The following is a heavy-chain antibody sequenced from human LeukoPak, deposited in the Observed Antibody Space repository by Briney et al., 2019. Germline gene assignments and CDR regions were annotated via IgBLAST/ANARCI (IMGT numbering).Heavy chain of an antibody. V-gene: IGHV1-8*03. J-gene: IGHJ3*02. Sequence: ASVKVSCKASGYTFTSYDINWVRQATGQGLEWMGWMNPNSGNTGYAQKFQGRVTITRNTSISTAYMELSSLRSEDTAVYYCAREYYDSSGYYYEGAFDIWGQGTMVTVSS. CDR2: MNPNSGNT. D-gene: IGHD3-22*01. CDR1: GYTFTSYD. CDR3: AREYYDSSGYYYEGAFDI.